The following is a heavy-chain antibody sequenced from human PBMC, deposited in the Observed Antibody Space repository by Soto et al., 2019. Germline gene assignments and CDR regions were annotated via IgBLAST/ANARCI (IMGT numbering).Heavy chain of an antibody. CDR1: GFTFSMYW. V-gene: IGHV3-74*01. D-gene: IGHD1-1*01. CDR2: INDDGSST. CDR3: TRGPRSTSTGTGAF. J-gene: IGHJ4*02. Sequence: PVGSLRLSCAASGFTFSMYWMHWVRQVPGKGAEWVSRINDDGSSTNYADSVKGRFTISRDNAKNTLYLQMNDLRAEDTAVYYCTRGPRSTSTGTGAFWGQGTLVTLSS.